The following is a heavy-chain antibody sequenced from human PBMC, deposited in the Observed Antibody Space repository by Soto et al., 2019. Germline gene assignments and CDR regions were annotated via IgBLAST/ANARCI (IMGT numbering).Heavy chain of an antibody. D-gene: IGHD3-3*01. CDR1: GGSISSSSYY. V-gene: IGHV4-39*01. Sequence: SETLSLTCTVSGGSISSSSYYWGWIRQPPGKGLEWIGSIYYSGSTYYNPSLKSRVTISVDTSKNQFSLKLSSVTAADTAVYYCARHDYDFWSGYYRSWFDPWGQGTLVTVSS. J-gene: IGHJ5*02. CDR3: ARHDYDFWSGYYRSWFDP. CDR2: IYYSGST.